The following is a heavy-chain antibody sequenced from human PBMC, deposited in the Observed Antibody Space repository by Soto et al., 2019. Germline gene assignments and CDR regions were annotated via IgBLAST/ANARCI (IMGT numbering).Heavy chain of an antibody. D-gene: IGHD6-13*01. V-gene: IGHV3-48*02. CDR3: ARALRLSIAAAVDV. CDR2: ISSSSSTI. Sequence: GSLRLSCAASGVTFSSYSMNWVRQAPGKGLEWVSYISSSSSTIYYADSVKGRFTISRDNAKNSLYLQMNSLRDEDTDVYYCARALRLSIAAAVDVWGQGTTVTVSS. J-gene: IGHJ6*02. CDR1: GVTFSSYS.